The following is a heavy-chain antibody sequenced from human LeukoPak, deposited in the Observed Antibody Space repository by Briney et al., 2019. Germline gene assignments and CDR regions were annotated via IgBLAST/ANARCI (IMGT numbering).Heavy chain of an antibody. J-gene: IGHJ4*02. D-gene: IGHD6-13*01. CDR3: ARGDSSSWYLDY. V-gene: IGHV1-46*01. CDR1: GYTFTSYY. CDR2: INPSGGST. Sequence: GASVKVSCKASGYTFTSYYMHWVRQAPGQGLEWMGIINPSGGSTSYAQKFQGRVTMTRDTSISTAYMELSRLRSGDTAVYYCARGDSSSWYLDYWGQGTLVTVSS.